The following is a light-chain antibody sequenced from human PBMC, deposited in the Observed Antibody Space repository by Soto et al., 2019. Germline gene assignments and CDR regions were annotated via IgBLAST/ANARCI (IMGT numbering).Light chain of an antibody. V-gene: IGKV3-15*01. J-gene: IGKJ4*01. Sequence: EIVVTQSPATLSVSPGERATLSCRASQSVSSNLAWYQQKPGQAPRLLIYGSSTWATGIPARFSGSGSGTEFTLTISSLPSEDFAVYYCQQYNDWPFFGGGTKVEIK. CDR3: QQYNDWPF. CDR1: QSVSSN. CDR2: GSS.